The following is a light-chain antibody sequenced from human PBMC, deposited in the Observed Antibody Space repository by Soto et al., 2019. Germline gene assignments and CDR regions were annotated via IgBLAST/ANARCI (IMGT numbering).Light chain of an antibody. CDR3: QQYSTYPWT. CDR1: QSISSW. J-gene: IGKJ1*01. CDR2: DAS. Sequence: DIQMTQSPSTLSASVGDRVTITCRASQSISSWLAWYQQKPGKAPKVLIFDASSLESGVPSRFSGSGSATEFTLNISSLQPDDFATYYCQQYSTYPWTFGQGTKVEIK. V-gene: IGKV1-5*01.